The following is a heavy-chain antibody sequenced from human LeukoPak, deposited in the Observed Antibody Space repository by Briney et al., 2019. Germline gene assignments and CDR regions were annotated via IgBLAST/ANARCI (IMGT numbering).Heavy chain of an antibody. CDR3: ARDLSVRGVVFDP. CDR1: GYNYATSG. V-gene: IGHV1-69*04. J-gene: IGHJ5*02. Sequence: ASVKASCKTSGYNYATSGISWVRQAPGQGLEWMGRIIPILGIANYAQKFQGRVTITADKSTSTAYMELSSLRSEDTAVYYCARDLSVRGVVFDPWGQGTLVTVSS. D-gene: IGHD3-10*01. CDR2: IIPILGIA.